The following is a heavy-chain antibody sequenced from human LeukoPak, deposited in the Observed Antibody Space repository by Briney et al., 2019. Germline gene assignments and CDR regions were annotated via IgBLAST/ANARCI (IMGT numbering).Heavy chain of an antibody. CDR1: GFTFSRHW. Sequence: PGGSLRLSCVASGFTFSRHWMTWVRQAPGKGLEWLANINPDEGDKFYLDSVKGRFTMSRDNDWNTLYLQMDSLRADDTAVYYCARLKGTTSVFDYWGQGTLVTVSS. J-gene: IGHJ4*02. CDR3: ARLKGTTSVFDY. V-gene: IGHV3-7*03. CDR2: INPDEGDK. D-gene: IGHD4-17*01.